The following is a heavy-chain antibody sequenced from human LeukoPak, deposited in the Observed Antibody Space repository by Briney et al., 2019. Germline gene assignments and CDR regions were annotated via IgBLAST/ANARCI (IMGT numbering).Heavy chain of an antibody. Sequence: SETLSLTCAVYGGSFSGYYWSWIRQPPGKGLEWIGEINHSGSTNYNPSLKSRVTISVDTSKNQFSLKLISVTAADTAVYYCARLPPYYYDSPRFGFDYWGQGTLVTVSS. CDR2: INHSGST. CDR1: GGSFSGYY. D-gene: IGHD3-22*01. CDR3: ARLPPYYYDSPRFGFDY. J-gene: IGHJ4*02. V-gene: IGHV4-34*01.